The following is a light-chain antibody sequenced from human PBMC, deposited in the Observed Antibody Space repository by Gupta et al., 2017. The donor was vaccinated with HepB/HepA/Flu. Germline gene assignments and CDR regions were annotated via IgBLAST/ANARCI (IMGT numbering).Light chain of an antibody. CDR1: QSISSY. CDR2: DAS. CDR3: QQRSSCPSFT. J-gene: IGKJ1*01. Sequence: EIVLTQSPATLSLSPGERATLSCRASQSISSYLAWYQQKPGQPPRLLIYDASIRATGIPARFSGSGSGTDFTLTISSREPGDFAVYYCQQRSSCPSFTFGRGTKVEI. V-gene: IGKV3-11*01.